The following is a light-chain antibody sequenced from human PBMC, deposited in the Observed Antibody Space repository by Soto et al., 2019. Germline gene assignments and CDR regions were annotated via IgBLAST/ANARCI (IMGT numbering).Light chain of an antibody. CDR2: GAS. J-gene: IGKJ1*01. CDR3: QQYGSSGT. V-gene: IGKV3-20*01. Sequence: EIVMTQSPATLSVSPGERATLSCRASQSVSSNLAWYQQKPGQAPRLLIYGASRRATGIPDRFSGGGSGTDFTLTISRLEPEDFAVYYCQQYGSSGTFGQGTKVDI. CDR1: QSVSSN.